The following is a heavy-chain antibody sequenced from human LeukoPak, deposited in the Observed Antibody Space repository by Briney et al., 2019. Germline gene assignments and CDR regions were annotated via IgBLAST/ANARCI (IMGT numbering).Heavy chain of an antibody. Sequence: GESLKISCKVSRNRFTYYWIGVVRQMPGQGLEWMGIIYPGDSDTKYSPSFQGQVTISADRSISTAYLQWSSLMASDTAMYYCARRGPCSGGICDLYYFDLWGQGTLVTVSS. CDR2: IYPGDSDT. J-gene: IGHJ4*02. CDR3: ARRGPCSGGICDLYYFDL. V-gene: IGHV5-51*01. D-gene: IGHD2-15*01. CDR1: RNRFTYYW.